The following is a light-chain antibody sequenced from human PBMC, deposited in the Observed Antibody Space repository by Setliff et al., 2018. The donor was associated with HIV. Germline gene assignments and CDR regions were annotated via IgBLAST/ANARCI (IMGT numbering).Light chain of an antibody. CDR2: EVS. V-gene: IGLV2-23*02. Sequence: QSVLTQPASVSGSPGQSITISCTGTSSGIGSYNLVSWYQQHPGKAPKLMIYEVSQRPSGVSNRFSGSKSGNTASLTISGLQAEDEADYYCCSYAGSSGYVFGTGTKVTVL. CDR3: CSYAGSSGYV. J-gene: IGLJ1*01. CDR1: SSGIGSYNL.